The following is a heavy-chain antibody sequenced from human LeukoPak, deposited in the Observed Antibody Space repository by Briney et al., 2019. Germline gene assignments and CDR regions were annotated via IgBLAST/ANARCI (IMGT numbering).Heavy chain of an antibody. CDR1: GGSISSSSYY. CDR2: IYYSGST. D-gene: IGHD2-21*01. Sequence: SETLSLTCTVSGGSISSSSYYWGWHRQPPGKGLEWIGSIYYSGSTYYNPSLKSRVTISVDTSKNQFSLKLSSVTAADTAVYYCARIFGAGVAWGQGTLVTVSS. J-gene: IGHJ5*02. CDR3: ARIFGAGVA. V-gene: IGHV4-39*01.